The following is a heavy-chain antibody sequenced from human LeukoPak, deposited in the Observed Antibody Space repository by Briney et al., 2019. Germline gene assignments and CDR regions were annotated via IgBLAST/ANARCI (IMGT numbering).Heavy chain of an antibody. V-gene: IGHV1-18*04. Sequence: GASVKVSCKASGYTFTSYGISWVRQAPGQGLEWMGWISAYNGNTNYAQKLQGRVTMTTDTSTSTAYMELRSLRSDDTAVYYCARDSRYGYSSGWYSDYWGQGTLVTVSS. CDR1: GYTFTSYG. CDR3: ARDSRYGYSSGWYSDY. J-gene: IGHJ4*02. D-gene: IGHD6-19*01. CDR2: ISAYNGNT.